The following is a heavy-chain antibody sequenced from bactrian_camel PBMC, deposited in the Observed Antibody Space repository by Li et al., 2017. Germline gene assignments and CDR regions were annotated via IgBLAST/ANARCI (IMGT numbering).Heavy chain of an antibody. CDR1: GYTYSSC. Sequence: VQLVESGGGSVQAGGSLRLSCAASGYTYSSCMGWFRQAPGKERERVAAITSDGITSYATSVKGRFTISRDNSKNTVYLQMNNLKPEDAAVYYCVGDAPAPLPCTNYWGQGTQVTVS. CDR2: ITSDGIT. J-gene: IGHJ4*01. V-gene: IGHV3S53*01. D-gene: IGHD1*01. CDR3: VGDAPAPLPCTNY.